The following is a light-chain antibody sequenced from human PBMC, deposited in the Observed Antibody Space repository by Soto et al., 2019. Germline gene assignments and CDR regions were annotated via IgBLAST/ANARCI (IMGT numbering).Light chain of an antibody. CDR2: DAS. Sequence: MVLTQSPDTLYLYPRERATLSCRASQSVRTYLAWYQQKPGQAPRLLIYDASNRATGIPARFSGSGSGTDFTLTISSLEPEDFAVYYCQQRSDWPPITFGQGARLEVK. V-gene: IGKV3-11*01. J-gene: IGKJ5*01. CDR3: QQRSDWPPIT. CDR1: QSVRTY.